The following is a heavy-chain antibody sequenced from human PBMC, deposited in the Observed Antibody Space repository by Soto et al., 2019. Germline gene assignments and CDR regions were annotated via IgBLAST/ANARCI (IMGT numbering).Heavy chain of an antibody. CDR2: ISSSGGTI. CDR1: GFTFSSYE. J-gene: IGHJ5*02. D-gene: IGHD2-15*01. CDR3: AKGRSGGSLDWFDP. Sequence: EVQLVESGGGLAQPGGSLRLSCAASGFTFSSYEMNWVRQAPGKGLEWVSYISSSGGTIYYEDSVKGRFTISRDNARTSLYLQMNSLRAEDTAVYYCAKGRSGGSLDWFDPWGQGTLVTVSS. V-gene: IGHV3-48*03.